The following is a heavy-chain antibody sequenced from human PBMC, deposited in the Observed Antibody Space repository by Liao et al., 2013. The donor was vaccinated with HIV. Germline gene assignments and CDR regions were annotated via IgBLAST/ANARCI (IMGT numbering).Heavy chain of an antibody. D-gene: IGHD5-24*01. J-gene: IGHJ2*01. Sequence: QVQLQQWGAGLLKPSETLSLTCAVLGDSFSRYSWNWIRQAPGKALEWIGESHHRGTTNYNPSLKSRVTISIDTSKNLFSLKLSSVTAADTALYYCAREGPDGLQLSWFFDLWGPGSLVTVSS. V-gene: IGHV4-34*02. CDR2: SHHRGTT. CDR3: AREGPDGLQLSWFFDL. CDR1: GDSFSRYS.